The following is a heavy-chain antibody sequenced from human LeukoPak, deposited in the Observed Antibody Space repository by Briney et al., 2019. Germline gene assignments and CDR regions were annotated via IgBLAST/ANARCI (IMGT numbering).Heavy chain of an antibody. D-gene: IGHD2-2*02. V-gene: IGHV3-23*01. CDR1: GFTFSSSA. Sequence: GGSLRLSCAASGFTFSSSALSWVRQAPGKGLEWVSNISGSGSGGSTYDADSVKGRFTISRDNSKNTLYLQMNSLRAEDTAVYYCAKSRYNRFDYWGQGTLVTVSS. J-gene: IGHJ4*02. CDR2: ISGSGSGGST. CDR3: AKSRYNRFDY.